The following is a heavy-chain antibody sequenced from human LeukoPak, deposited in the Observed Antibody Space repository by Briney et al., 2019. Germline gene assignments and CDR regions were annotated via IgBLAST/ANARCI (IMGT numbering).Heavy chain of an antibody. CDR3: AREGRNPQGPREYNYGFGHYFDY. J-gene: IGHJ4*02. V-gene: IGHV3-30*04. D-gene: IGHD5-18*01. CDR1: GFTFSSYA. CDR2: ISYDGSNK. Sequence: GGSLRLSCAASGFTFSSYAMHWVRQAPGKGLEWVAVISYDGSNKYYADSVKGRFTISRDNSKNTLYLQMNSLRAEDTAVYYCAREGRNPQGPREYNYGFGHYFDYWGQGTLVTVSS.